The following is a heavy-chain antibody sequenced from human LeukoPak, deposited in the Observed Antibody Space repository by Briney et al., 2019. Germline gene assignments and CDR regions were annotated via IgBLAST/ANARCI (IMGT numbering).Heavy chain of an antibody. CDR3: ARPTHYYDSSGYPYFQH. CDR1: GFTFSNYA. CDR2: ISYDGSNK. Sequence: GRSLRLSCAASGFTFSNYAMHWVRQAPGKGLEWVAVISYDGSNKYYADSVKGRFTISRDNAKNTLYLQMNRLRAEDTAVYYCARPTHYYDSSGYPYFQHWGQGTLVTVSS. D-gene: IGHD3-22*01. V-gene: IGHV3-30-3*01. J-gene: IGHJ1*01.